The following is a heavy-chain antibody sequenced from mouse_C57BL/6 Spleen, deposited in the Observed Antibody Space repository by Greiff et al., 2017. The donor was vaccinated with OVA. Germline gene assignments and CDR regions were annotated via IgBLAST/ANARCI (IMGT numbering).Heavy chain of an antibody. J-gene: IGHJ2*01. CDR1: GFSLTSYG. V-gene: IGHV2-6-1*01. Sequence: VHLVESGPGLVAPSQSLSITCTVSGFSLTSYGVHWVRQPPGKGLEWLVVIWSDGSTTYNSALKSRLSISKDNSKSQVFLKMNSLQTDDTAMYYCARQRGYDYYFYFDYWGQGTTLTVSS. CDR3: ARQRGYDYYFYFDY. D-gene: IGHD2-4*01. CDR2: IWSDGST.